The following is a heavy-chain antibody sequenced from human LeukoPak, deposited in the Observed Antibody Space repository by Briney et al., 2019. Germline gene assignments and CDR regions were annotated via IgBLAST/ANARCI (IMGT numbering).Heavy chain of an antibody. CDR3: ARDPSSLADYYGSGLYGMDV. Sequence: SETLSLTCTVSGGSISSYYWSWIRQPPGKGLEWIGYIYYSGSTNYNPSLKSRVTISVDTSKNQFSLKLSSVTAADTAVYYCARDPSSLADYYGSGLYGMDVWGQGTTVTVSS. J-gene: IGHJ6*02. CDR2: IYYSGST. V-gene: IGHV4-59*01. D-gene: IGHD3-10*01. CDR1: GGSISSYY.